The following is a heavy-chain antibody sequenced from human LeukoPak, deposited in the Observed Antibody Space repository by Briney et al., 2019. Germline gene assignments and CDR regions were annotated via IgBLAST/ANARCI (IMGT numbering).Heavy chain of an antibody. CDR2: SNHSGST. J-gene: IGHJ6*04. Sequence: SETLSLTCAVYGGSFKGYHWSWIRQPPGKGLEWLGESNHSGSTNYNPSLKSRVTISVDTSKNQFSLKLSSVTAADTAVYYCARAPARSYHYYYYGMDVWGKGTTVTVSS. CDR3: ARAPARSYHYYYYGMDV. CDR1: GGSFKGYH. V-gene: IGHV4-34*01.